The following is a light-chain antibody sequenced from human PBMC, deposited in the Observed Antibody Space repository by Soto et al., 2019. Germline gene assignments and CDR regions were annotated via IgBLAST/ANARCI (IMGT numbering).Light chain of an antibody. Sequence: ENVWRQTAGTLSLSRGERAPLSCRASQSVSNNYLAWYQQKPGQAPRLLIYGASNRATGIPDRFSGSGSGTDFTLTISRLEPEDVAVYYGQQYGSSGTVGQGTKVEIK. J-gene: IGKJ1*01. CDR3: QQYGSSGT. V-gene: IGKV3-20*01. CDR1: QSVSNNY. CDR2: GAS.